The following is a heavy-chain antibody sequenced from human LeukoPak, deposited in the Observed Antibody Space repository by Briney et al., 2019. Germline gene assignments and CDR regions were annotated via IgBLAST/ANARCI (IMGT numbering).Heavy chain of an antibody. D-gene: IGHD6-19*01. CDR2: SATDSTT. Sequence: GGSLRLSCAGSGFTVSSYEINWVRQAPGKGLEWVSFSATDSTTYYADSVKGRFTLSRDNAKNSLYLQMNSLRAEDTAVYYCATSLSGWGTYHDMDVWGKGTTVTISS. J-gene: IGHJ6*03. V-gene: IGHV3-48*03. CDR3: ATSLSGWGTYHDMDV. CDR1: GFTVSSYE.